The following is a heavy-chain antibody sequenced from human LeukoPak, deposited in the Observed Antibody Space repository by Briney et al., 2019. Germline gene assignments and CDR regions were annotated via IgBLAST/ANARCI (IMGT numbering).Heavy chain of an antibody. CDR3: ARDHNWGPDY. Sequence: ASVKVSCKASGYTFTGHYMHWLRQAPGQGLEWMGWINANTGVTHYAVKFQGRVTITRDTSISTVYMDLSSLQSDDMAVYYCARDHNWGPDYWGQGTLVLVSS. J-gene: IGHJ4*02. V-gene: IGHV1-2*02. D-gene: IGHD7-27*01. CDR2: INANTGVT. CDR1: GYTFTGHY.